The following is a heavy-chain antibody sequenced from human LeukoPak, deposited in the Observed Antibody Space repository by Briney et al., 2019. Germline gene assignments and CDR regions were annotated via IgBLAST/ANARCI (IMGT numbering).Heavy chain of an antibody. CDR1: GFTFGSHA. Sequence: GGSLRLSCAASGFTFGSHAMSWVRQAPGKGLEWVSTISGSADGTHYRDSVKGRFTISRDNSKDTLFLQMNSLSAADTAVYYCAKGIGGTLFDYWGQGTLVTVSS. D-gene: IGHD4-23*01. J-gene: IGHJ4*02. V-gene: IGHV3-23*01. CDR2: ISGSADGT. CDR3: AKGIGGTLFDY.